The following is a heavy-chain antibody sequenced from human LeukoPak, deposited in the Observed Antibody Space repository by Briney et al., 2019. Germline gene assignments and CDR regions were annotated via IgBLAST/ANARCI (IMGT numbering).Heavy chain of an antibody. CDR2: IYPGDSDT. Sequence: GESLQISCKGSGYSFTNYWIGWVRQMPGKGPEWMGIIYPGDSDTRYSPSFQGQVTISADKSISTAYLQWSSLKASDTAMYYCARHLRLWQNWFDPWGRGTLVSVSS. D-gene: IGHD5-18*01. V-gene: IGHV5-51*01. J-gene: IGHJ5*02. CDR1: GYSFTNYW. CDR3: ARHLRLWQNWFDP.